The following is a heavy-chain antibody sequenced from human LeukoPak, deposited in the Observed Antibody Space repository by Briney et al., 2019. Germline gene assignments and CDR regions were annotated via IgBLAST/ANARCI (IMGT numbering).Heavy chain of an antibody. J-gene: IGHJ6*03. D-gene: IGHD3/OR15-3a*01. CDR1: GFTFSSYG. CDR2: ISRSGSTI. CDR3: ARPTWTNYMDV. Sequence: GRSLRLSCAASGFTFSSYGMHWVRQAPGKGLEWVSYISRSGSTIFYADSVKGRFTISRDNAKNSVSLQMNSLRAEDTAVYFCARPTWTNYMDVWGKGTAVTISS. V-gene: IGHV3-48*04.